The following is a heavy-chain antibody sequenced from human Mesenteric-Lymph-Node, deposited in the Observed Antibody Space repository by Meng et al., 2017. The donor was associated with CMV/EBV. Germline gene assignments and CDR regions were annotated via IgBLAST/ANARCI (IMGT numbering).Heavy chain of an antibody. Sequence: GGSLRLSCAVSGFNFDDYGMSWVRQAPGKGLEWLSGINWNGGSTSYADSVKGRFTISRDNTKNSLYLQMNSLRAEDTAFYYCTSAFRSRGVAASFDPWGQGTLVTVSS. CDR1: GFNFDDYG. CDR2: INWNGGST. CDR3: TSAFRSRGVAASFDP. D-gene: IGHD6-19*01. V-gene: IGHV3-20*04. J-gene: IGHJ5*02.